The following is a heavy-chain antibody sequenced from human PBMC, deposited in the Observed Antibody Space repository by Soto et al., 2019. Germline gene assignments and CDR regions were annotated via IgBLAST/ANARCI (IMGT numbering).Heavy chain of an antibody. V-gene: IGHV3-9*01. Sequence: GGSLRLSCAASGFTFDDYAMHWVRQAPGKGLEWVSGISWNSGSIGYADSVKGRFTISRDNAKNSLYLQMNSLRAEDTALYYCAKAYPFYGSGSYSAAHFDYWGQGTLVTVSS. CDR1: GFTFDDYA. J-gene: IGHJ4*02. CDR2: ISWNSGSI. CDR3: AKAYPFYGSGSYSAAHFDY. D-gene: IGHD3-10*01.